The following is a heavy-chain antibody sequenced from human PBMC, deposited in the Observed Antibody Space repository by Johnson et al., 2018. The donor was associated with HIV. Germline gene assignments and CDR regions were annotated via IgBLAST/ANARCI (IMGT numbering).Heavy chain of an antibody. Sequence: VQLVESGGGLVQPGGSLRLSCAASGFTVSSNYMSWVRQAPGKGLEWVSAIGTAGDTYYPGSVKGRFTISRENAKNSLYLQMNSLRAGDTAVYYCARSIGKYAFDIWGQGTMVTVSS. CDR3: ARSIGKYAFDI. CDR1: GFTVSSNY. D-gene: IGHD3-10*01. J-gene: IGHJ3*02. V-gene: IGHV3-13*01. CDR2: IGTAGDT.